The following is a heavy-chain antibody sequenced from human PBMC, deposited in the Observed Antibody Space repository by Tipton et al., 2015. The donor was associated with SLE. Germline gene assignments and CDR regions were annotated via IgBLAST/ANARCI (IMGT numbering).Heavy chain of an antibody. D-gene: IGHD3-22*01. CDR1: GGSIGSGGYS. J-gene: IGHJ4*02. V-gene: IGHV4-30-2*01. CDR3: ARADYDNAPFFDF. Sequence: TLSLTCAVSGGSIGSGGYSWSWIRQPPGEGLDWIGYIYYSGRAYYSPSLGSRASISVDRSQNQLSLKLTSLTAADTAVYYCARADYDNAPFFDFWGQGSLVTVSS. CDR2: IYYSGRA.